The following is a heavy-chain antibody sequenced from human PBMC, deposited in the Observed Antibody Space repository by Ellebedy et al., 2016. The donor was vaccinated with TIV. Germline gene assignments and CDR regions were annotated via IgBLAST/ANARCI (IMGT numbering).Heavy chain of an antibody. Sequence: SQTLSLTCAISGDSVSSNSAGWNWIRQSPSRGLEWLGRTYYRSKWYNDYALSVKSRITINPDTSKNQFSLQLNSVTPEDTDVYYCARRSSRNVMDVWGQGTTVTVSS. CDR3: ARRSSRNVMDV. CDR1: GDSVSSNSAG. V-gene: IGHV6-1*01. CDR2: TYYRSKWYN. J-gene: IGHJ6*02. D-gene: IGHD6-13*01.